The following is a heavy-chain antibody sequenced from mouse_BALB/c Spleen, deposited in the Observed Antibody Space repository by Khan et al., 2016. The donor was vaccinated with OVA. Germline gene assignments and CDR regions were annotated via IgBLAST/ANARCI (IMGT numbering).Heavy chain of an antibody. CDR1: GFTINDYY. V-gene: IGHV14-1*02. CDR3: ASSGYSAWLAY. J-gene: IGHJ3*01. Sequence: VQLQQSGAELVRPGALVKLSCKASGFTINDYYTHWGKQRPEQGLEGIGWTDPENGETVYDPKLQGMAIITEDTSSNTAYLHLSSLTSEDTAVYYCASSGYSAWLAYWGPGALVTVSS. CDR2: TDPENGET.